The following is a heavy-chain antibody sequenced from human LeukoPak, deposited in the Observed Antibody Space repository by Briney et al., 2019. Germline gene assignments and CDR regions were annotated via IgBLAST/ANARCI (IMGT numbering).Heavy chain of an antibody. D-gene: IGHD3-22*01. J-gene: IGHJ3*02. CDR3: ARRSGYYWDAFDI. Sequence: PGGSLRLSCAASGFTVSSNYMSRVRQAPGKGLEWVANIKQDESEKNYVDSVKGRFTISRDNAKNLLYLQMNNLRAEDTAVYYCARRSGYYWDAFDIWGQGTMVTVSS. V-gene: IGHV3-7*01. CDR1: GFTVSSNY. CDR2: IKQDESEK.